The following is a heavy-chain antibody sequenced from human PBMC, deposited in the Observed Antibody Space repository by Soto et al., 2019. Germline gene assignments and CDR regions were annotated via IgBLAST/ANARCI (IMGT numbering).Heavy chain of an antibody. CDR2: IKQDARDK. CDR3: ARSRNGEFDY. V-gene: IGHV3-7*01. J-gene: IGHJ4*02. D-gene: IGHD2-8*01. CDR1: VFSFSSYY. Sequence: PWGSLRLSCVASVFSFSSYYMSWVRQAPGKGLEWVANIKQDARDKFYVDSVKDRFTISRDNAQNVLFLQMKSLRVEDTAVYYCARSRNGEFDYWGQGTLVTVSS.